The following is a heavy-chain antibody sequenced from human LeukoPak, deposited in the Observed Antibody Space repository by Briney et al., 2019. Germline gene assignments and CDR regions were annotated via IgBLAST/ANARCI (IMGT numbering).Heavy chain of an antibody. J-gene: IGHJ3*02. CDR1: GYTFSGYH. CDR3: ARETGTNREDGFDI. V-gene: IGHV1-2*02. CDR2: MNPHSGGT. Sequence: ASVKVSCKASGYTFSGYHLQWIRQAPGQGLEWMGWMNPHSGGTKFAQKFEGRVTMTMDTSISTVYMELRRLRYDDTAVYYCARETGTNREDGFDIWGRGTTVTVSS. D-gene: IGHD1-7*01.